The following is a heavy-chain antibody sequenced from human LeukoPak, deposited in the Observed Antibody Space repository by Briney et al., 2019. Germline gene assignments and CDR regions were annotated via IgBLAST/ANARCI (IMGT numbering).Heavy chain of an antibody. V-gene: IGHV3-74*01. CDR3: ARDAVDTANAV. CDR1: GFTFTTYW. Sequence: GGSLRLSCAASGFTFTTYWMHWVRQAPGKGLVWVSHINSDGSITSYADSVKGRFTISRDSAKNTLYLQMNSLRAEDTAVYYCARDAVDTANAVWGQGTTVTVSS. J-gene: IGHJ6*02. CDR2: INSDGSIT. D-gene: IGHD5-18*01.